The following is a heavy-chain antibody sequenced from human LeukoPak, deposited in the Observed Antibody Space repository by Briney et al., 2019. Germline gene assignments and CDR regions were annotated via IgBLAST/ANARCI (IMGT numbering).Heavy chain of an antibody. CDR2: IIPMARTA. J-gene: IGHJ6*03. D-gene: IGHD3-10*01. Sequence: SVKVSCKSSGDTSNYAFSWVRQAPGQGLEWMGGIIPMARTAQYAQKFQGRVTITMDDSTRTAYMEVSSLRSDDTAVYFCARRVDGSGSYYNNDYYYMDVWGKGTTVTVSS. CDR3: ARRVDGSGSYYNNDYYYMDV. CDR1: GDTSNYA. V-gene: IGHV1-69*05.